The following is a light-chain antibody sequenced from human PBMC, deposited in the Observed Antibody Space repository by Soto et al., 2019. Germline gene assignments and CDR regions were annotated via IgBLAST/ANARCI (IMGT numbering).Light chain of an antibody. J-gene: IGLJ1*01. Sequence: QSVLTQPPSASGSPGQSVTISCTGTKNDIGVYDFVSWYQHHPGKAPRLIIYEVVQRPSGVPDRFSGSKSGNTASLTISGLQTEDEADYYCCSYAGSSTFGFGTGTKVTVL. V-gene: IGLV2-8*01. CDR2: EVV. CDR3: CSYAGSSTFG. CDR1: KNDIGVYDF.